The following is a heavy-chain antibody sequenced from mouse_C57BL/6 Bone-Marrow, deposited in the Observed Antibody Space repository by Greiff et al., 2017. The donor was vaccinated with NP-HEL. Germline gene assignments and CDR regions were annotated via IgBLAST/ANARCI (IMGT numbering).Heavy chain of an antibody. V-gene: IGHV1-7*01. D-gene: IGHD1-1*01. CDR2: INPSSGYT. J-gene: IGHJ2*01. CDR1: GYTFTSYW. CDR3: SSIYYYGSSYFYYFDY. Sequence: QVQLQQSGADLVKPGASVKLSCTASGYTFTSYWMHWVKQRPGQGLEWIGYINPSSGYTKYNQKFKDKATLTADKSSSTAYMQLSSLTYEDSAVYYCSSIYYYGSSYFYYFDYWGQGTTLTVSS.